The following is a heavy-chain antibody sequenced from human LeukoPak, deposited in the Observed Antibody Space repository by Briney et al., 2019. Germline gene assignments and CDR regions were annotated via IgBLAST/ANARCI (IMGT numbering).Heavy chain of an antibody. V-gene: IGHV3-53*01. D-gene: IGHD5-24*01. CDR1: GFTVSSNY. J-gene: IGHJ4*02. CDR2: VSSGGST. Sequence: ARGSLRLSCAASGFTVSSNYMNWVRQAPGKGLEWVSVVSSGGSTYYADSVKGRFTISRDNSKNTLYLQMNSLRAEDTAVYYCARVVPRQYYFDYWGQGTLVTVSS. CDR3: ARVVPRQYYFDY.